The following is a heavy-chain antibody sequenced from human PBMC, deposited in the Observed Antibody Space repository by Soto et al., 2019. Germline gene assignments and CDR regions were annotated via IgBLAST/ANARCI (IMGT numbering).Heavy chain of an antibody. V-gene: IGHV4-39*01. CDR3: ARHGGPDYYYYGMDV. CDR2: IYYSGST. CDR1: GGSISSSSYY. Sequence: TSETLSLTCTVSGGSISSSSYYRGWIRQPPGKGLEWIGSIYYSGSTYYNPSLKSRVTISVDTSKNQFSLKLSSVTAADTAVYYCARHGGPDYYYYGMDVWGQGTTVTVSS. D-gene: IGHD3-16*01. J-gene: IGHJ6*02.